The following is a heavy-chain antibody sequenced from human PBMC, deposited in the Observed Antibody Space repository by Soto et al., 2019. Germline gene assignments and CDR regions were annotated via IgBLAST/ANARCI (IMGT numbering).Heavy chain of an antibody. CDR1: GFTFNNYA. J-gene: IGHJ4*02. Sequence: GGSLRLSCAASGFTFNNYAMNWVRQAPGKGLKGRFTISRDNSKNTLYLQMNGLRVEDTAVYYCAKDRLAGNFDYWGQGTQVTVSS. V-gene: IGHV3-23*01. CDR3: AKDRLAGNFDY.